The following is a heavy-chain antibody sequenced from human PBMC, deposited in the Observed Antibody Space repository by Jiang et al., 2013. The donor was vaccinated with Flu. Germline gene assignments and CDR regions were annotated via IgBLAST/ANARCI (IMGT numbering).Heavy chain of an antibody. CDR2: ISGSGGST. Sequence: QLVESGGGLVQPGGSLRLSCAASGFTFSSYAMSWVRQAPGKGLEWVSAISGSGGSTYYADSVKGRFTISRDNSKNTLYLQMNSLRAEDTAVYYCAKDHKSFEFGELLFDWFDPWGQGTLVTVSS. J-gene: IGHJ5*02. CDR1: GFTFSSYA. CDR3: AKDHKSFEFGELLFDWFDP. D-gene: IGHD3-10*01. V-gene: IGHV3-23*04.